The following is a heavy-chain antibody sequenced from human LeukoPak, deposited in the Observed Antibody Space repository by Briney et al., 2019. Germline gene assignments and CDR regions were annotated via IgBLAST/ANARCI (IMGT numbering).Heavy chain of an antibody. V-gene: IGHV3-21*04. CDR1: GFTFSSYS. Sequence: NSGGSLRLSCAASGFTFSSYSMNWVRQAPGKGLEWVSSISSSSSYTNYADSVKGRFTISRDNAKNSLYLQMNSLRAEDTAVYYCARDRRVSGFDYWGQGTLVTVSS. J-gene: IGHJ4*02. CDR3: ARDRRVSGFDY. CDR2: ISSSSSYT.